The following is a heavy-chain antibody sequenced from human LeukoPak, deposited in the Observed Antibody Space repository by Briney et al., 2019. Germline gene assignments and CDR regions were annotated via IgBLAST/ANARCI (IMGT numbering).Heavy chain of an antibody. CDR2: IWYDGSNK. CDR3: AREGYYYDSSGYYLYFDY. Sequence: PGGSLRLSCAASGFTFSSYGMHWVRQAPGKGLEWVAVIWYDGSNKYYADSVKGRFTISRDNSKNTLYLQMNSLRAEDTAVYYCAREGYYYDSSGYYLYFDYWGQGTLVTVSS. V-gene: IGHV3-33*01. J-gene: IGHJ4*02. D-gene: IGHD3-22*01. CDR1: GFTFSSYG.